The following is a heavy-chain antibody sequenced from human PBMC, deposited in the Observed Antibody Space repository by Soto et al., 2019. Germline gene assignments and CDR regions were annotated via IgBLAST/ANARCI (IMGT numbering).Heavy chain of an antibody. CDR1: GGTFSSYA. J-gene: IGHJ6*02. CDR2: IIPIFGTA. CDR3: ARASYDYVWGSSRYYYYYYGMDV. V-gene: IGHV1-69*13. Sequence: SVKVSCKASGGTFSSYAISWVRQAPGQGLEWMGGIIPIFGTANYAQKFQGRVTITADESTSTAYMELSSLRSEDTAVYYCARASYDYVWGSSRYYYYYYGMDVSGQGTTVTVSS. D-gene: IGHD3-16*02.